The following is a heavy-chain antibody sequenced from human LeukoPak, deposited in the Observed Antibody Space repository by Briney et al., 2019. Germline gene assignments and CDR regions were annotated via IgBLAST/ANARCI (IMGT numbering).Heavy chain of an antibody. CDR3: ARGLGDSSSSGNFDY. CDR2: MNPNSGNT. J-gene: IGHJ4*02. V-gene: IGHV1-8*01. Sequence: GASVKVSCKASGYTFTSYDINWVRQATGQGLEWMGWMNPNSGNTGYAQKFQGRVTTTRNTSISTAYMELSSLRSEDTAVYYCARGLGDSSSSGNFDYWGQGTLVTVSS. CDR1: GYTFTSYD. D-gene: IGHD6-6*01.